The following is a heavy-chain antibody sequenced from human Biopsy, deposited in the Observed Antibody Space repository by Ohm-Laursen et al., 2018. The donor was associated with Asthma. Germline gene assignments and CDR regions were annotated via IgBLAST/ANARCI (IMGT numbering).Heavy chain of an antibody. D-gene: IGHD2-21*02. CDR1: GDSIDSGDYS. J-gene: IGHJ4*02. CDR3: ARGWNCGGDCYSLDS. V-gene: IGHV4-30-2*06. Sequence: TLSLTCAVSGDSIDSGDYSWTWTRQSPGVGLEWIGYIYRNGDTYYNPTLKNRVTISIDRSKNQFSLRLRSMTAADTAVYYCARGWNCGGDCYSLDSWGQGTLVTVSS. CDR2: IYRNGDT.